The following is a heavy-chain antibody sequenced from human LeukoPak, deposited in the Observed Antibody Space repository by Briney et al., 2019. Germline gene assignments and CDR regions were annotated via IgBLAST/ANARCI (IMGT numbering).Heavy chain of an antibody. V-gene: IGHV6-1*01. CDR1: GDSVSSNSAT. D-gene: IGHD6-13*01. CDR2: TYYRSRWYN. J-gene: IGHJ4*02. CDR3: ARGSSSNSWYFDY. Sequence: SQTLSLTCAISGDSVSSNSATWTWIRQPPSRGLEWLGRTYYRSRWYNDYALSVKSRIVINPDTSKNQFSLQLNSATPEDTAVYYCARGSSSNSWYFDYWGQGTLVTVSS.